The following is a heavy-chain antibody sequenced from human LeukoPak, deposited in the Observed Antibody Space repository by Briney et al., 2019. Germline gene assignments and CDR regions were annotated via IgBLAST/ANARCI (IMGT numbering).Heavy chain of an antibody. CDR2: IAYDASNE. J-gene: IGHJ4*02. CDR1: GFTFGSHA. Sequence: GRSLRLSCVASGFTFGSHAMHWVRQAPGKGLEWVAVIAYDASNEYYADSVKGRFTISRDNSENTLYLQMNSLRTEDTAMYYCVGEVGPRQMNYWGQGTLVTVSS. CDR3: VGEVGPRQMNY. V-gene: IGHV3-30-3*01. D-gene: IGHD1-26*01.